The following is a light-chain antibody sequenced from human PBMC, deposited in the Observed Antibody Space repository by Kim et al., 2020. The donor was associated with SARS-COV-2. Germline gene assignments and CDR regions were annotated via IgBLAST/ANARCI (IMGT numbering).Light chain of an antibody. CDR1: SNY. J-gene: IGKJ4*01. CDR2: DVS. CDR3: QEYNRSPFT. V-gene: IGKV3-20*01. Sequence: ETVLTQSPGTQSLSPGDRATLSCRARSNYLAWYQQKPGQARRLVIYDVSTRATGIPDRFSASVSQTGFTLTICRLEPEHSSIYLYQEYNRSPFTFGGGA.